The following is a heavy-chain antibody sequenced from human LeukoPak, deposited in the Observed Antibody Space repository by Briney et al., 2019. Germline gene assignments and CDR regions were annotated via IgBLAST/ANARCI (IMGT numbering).Heavy chain of an antibody. D-gene: IGHD1-26*01. CDR3: ARETVGATSFDY. Sequence: PSETLSLTCTVSGYSISSGYYCGWIRQPPGKGLDWTGSIYHSGSTYYNPSLKRRVSISVDTSQNQFYLHLSTVTAADTAVYYCARETVGATSFDYWGQGTLVTVSS. J-gene: IGHJ4*02. CDR1: GYSISSGYY. V-gene: IGHV4-38-2*02. CDR2: IYHSGST.